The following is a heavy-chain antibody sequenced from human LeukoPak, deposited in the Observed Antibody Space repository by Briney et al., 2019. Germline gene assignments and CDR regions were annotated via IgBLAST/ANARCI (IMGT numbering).Heavy chain of an antibody. D-gene: IGHD1-7*01. CDR3: AREKGNYDAFDI. CDR1: GGTFSSYA. J-gene: IGHJ3*02. Sequence: AASVKVSCKASGGTFSSYAISWVRQAPGQGLEWMGRIIPIFGTANYAQKFQGRVTITTDESTSTAYMEPSSLRSEDTAVYYCAREKGNYDAFDIWGQGTMVTVSS. CDR2: IIPIFGTA. V-gene: IGHV1-69*05.